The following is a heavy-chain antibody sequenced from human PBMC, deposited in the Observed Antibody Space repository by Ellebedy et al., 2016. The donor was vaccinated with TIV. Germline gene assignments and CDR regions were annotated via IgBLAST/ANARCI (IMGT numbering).Heavy chain of an antibody. D-gene: IGHD3-22*01. CDR1: GGSFSSYS. CDR3: ARVRYYEFHSEYYYDGMDV. CDR2: INHSGST. Sequence: SETLSLXXAVYGGSFSSYSWSWIRQPPGTGLEWIGEINHSGSTNYNPSLKSRVTISVDTSKNQFSLKLSSVTAADTAVYYCARVRYYEFHSEYYYDGMDVWGQGTTVTVSS. V-gene: IGHV4-34*01. J-gene: IGHJ6*02.